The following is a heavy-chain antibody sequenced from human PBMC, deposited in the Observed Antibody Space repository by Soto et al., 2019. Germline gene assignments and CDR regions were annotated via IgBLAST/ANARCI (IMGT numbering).Heavy chain of an antibody. J-gene: IGHJ4*02. V-gene: IGHV4-34*01. D-gene: IGHD2-2*01. Sequence: SETLSLTCAVYGGSFSGYYWSWIRQPPGKGLEWIGEINHSGSTNYNPSLKSRVTISVDTSKNQFSLKLSSVTAADTAVYYCARGSDIVVVPAAITPTPFDYWGQGTLVTVS. CDR1: GGSFSGYY. CDR3: ARGSDIVVVPAAITPTPFDY. CDR2: INHSGST.